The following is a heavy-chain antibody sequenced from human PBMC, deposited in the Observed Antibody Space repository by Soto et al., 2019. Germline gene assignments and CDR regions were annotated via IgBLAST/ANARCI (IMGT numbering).Heavy chain of an antibody. CDR3: VKNSGWFNT. J-gene: IGHJ5*02. Sequence: LRLSCAASGFPFGTTDMSWVRQAPGEGLEWVSTIDGSGGITFYADSVKGWFTISRDNSRNTVYLQMNSLRGDDTALYYCVKNSGWFNTWGQGALVTVSS. V-gene: IGHV3-23*01. CDR1: GFPFGTTD. D-gene: IGHD3-10*01. CDR2: IDGSGGIT.